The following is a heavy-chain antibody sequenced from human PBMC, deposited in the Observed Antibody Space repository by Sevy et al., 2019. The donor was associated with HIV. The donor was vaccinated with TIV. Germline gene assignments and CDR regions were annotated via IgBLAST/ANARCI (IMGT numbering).Heavy chain of an antibody. CDR2: IYDVSST. D-gene: IGHD6-6*01. CDR3: AKESGDSTSPGAFDI. J-gene: IGHJ3*02. CDR1: GFSVSSYY. V-gene: IGHV3-53*01. Sequence: GGCLRLSCAASGFSVSSYYMSCVRQAPGKGLEWVSLIYDVSSTYFADSVRGRFTISRDSSKNTLYLQMNSLRADDTAVYYCAKESGDSTSPGAFDIWGQGTLVTVSS.